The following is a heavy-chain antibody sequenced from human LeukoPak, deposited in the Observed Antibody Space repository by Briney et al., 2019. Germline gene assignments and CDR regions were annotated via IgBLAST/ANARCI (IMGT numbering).Heavy chain of an antibody. CDR2: ISSNGGST. V-gene: IGHV3-64D*09. CDR3: VKDSSGWYLSLTYYFDY. Sequence: GGSLRLSCSASGFTFSSYAMHWVRQAPGKGLEYVSAISSNGGSTYYADSVKGRFTISRDNSKNTLYLQMSSLRAEDTAVYYCVKDSSGWYLSLTYYFDYWGQGTPVTVSS. J-gene: IGHJ4*02. CDR1: GFTFSSYA. D-gene: IGHD6-19*01.